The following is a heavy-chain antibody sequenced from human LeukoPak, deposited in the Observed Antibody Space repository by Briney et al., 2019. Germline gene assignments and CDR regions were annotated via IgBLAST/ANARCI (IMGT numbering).Heavy chain of an antibody. J-gene: IGHJ4*02. Sequence: GGSLRLSCAASGFTFSRYSLSWVRQAPGKGLEWVSSITTSSSYIYYADSVKGRFTISRDNARNSLYLHMNSLRAEDTAVYYCARDRGGYSYGSHFDYWGQGTLVTVSS. D-gene: IGHD5-18*01. CDR1: GFTFSRYS. CDR2: ITTSSSYI. CDR3: ARDRGGYSYGSHFDY. V-gene: IGHV3-21*01.